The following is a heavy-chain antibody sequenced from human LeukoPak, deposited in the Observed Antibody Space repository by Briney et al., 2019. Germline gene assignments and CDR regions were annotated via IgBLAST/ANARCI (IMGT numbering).Heavy chain of an antibody. CDR1: GFTFSKYW. CDR2: IKEDGSKK. CDR3: ARVVELKWFGETYYFEY. D-gene: IGHD3-10*01. J-gene: IGHJ4*02. V-gene: IGHV3-7*01. Sequence: PGGSLRLSCVGSGFTFSKYWMSWVRQAPGKGLEWVANIKEDGSKKYYVDSVKGRFTFSRDNAKNSLYLQMNNLRAEDTAVYYCARVVELKWFGETYYFEYWGQGTLVTVSS.